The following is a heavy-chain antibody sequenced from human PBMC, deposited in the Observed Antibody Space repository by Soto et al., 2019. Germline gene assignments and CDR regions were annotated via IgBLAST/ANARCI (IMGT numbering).Heavy chain of an antibody. D-gene: IGHD3-3*01. CDR1: GFTFSSYG. J-gene: IGHJ6*02. CDR2: IWYDGSNK. V-gene: IGHV3-33*08. Sequence: PGGSLRLSCAASGFTFSSYGMHWVRQAPGKGLEWVAVIWYDGSNKYYADSVKGRFTISRDNSKNTLYLQMNSLRAEDTAVYYCARDRRFLEWLYDCYYGMDVWGQGTTVTVSS. CDR3: ARDRRFLEWLYDCYYGMDV.